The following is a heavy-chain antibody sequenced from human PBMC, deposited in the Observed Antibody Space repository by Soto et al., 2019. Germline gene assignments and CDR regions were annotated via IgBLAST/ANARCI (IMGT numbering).Heavy chain of an antibody. CDR2: IYYSGST. CDR1: GGSISSGGYY. D-gene: IGHD3-22*01. CDR3: ATSFDYDSSGLAAFDI. J-gene: IGHJ3*02. V-gene: IGHV4-31*03. Sequence: SETLSLTCTVSGGSISSGGYYWSWIRQHPGKGLEWIGYIYYSGSTYYNPSLKSRVTISVDTSKNQFSLKLSSVTAADTAVYYCATSFDYDSSGLAAFDIWGQGTMVTVSS.